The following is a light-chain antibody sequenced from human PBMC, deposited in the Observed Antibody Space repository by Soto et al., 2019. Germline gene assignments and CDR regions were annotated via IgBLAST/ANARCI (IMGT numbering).Light chain of an antibody. CDR2: EVS. Sequence: QSALTQPASVSGSPGQSLTISCTGTSSDIGGHHSVSWYQQHRGKASKLLIYEVSYRASGVSDRFSGSKSGNTASLTISGLQAEDEADYSCSSYTSTSSYVFGTGTKVTVL. CDR1: SSDIGGHHS. V-gene: IGLV2-14*01. J-gene: IGLJ1*01. CDR3: SSYTSTSSYV.